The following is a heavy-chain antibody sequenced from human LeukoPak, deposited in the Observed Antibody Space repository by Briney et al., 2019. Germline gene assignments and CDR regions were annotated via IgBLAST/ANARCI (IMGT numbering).Heavy chain of an antibody. Sequence: GGSLRLSCAASGFTFISYWMHWVRQAPGKGLVWVSRINSDGSSTSYADSVKGRFTISRDNVKNSLYLQMNSLRAEDTAVYFCARRGTDYCTPSSCHPNWFAPWGQGTQVTVSS. J-gene: IGHJ5*02. CDR2: INSDGSST. V-gene: IGHV3-74*01. CDR3: ARRGTDYCTPSSCHPNWFAP. D-gene: IGHD4-11*01. CDR1: GFTFISYW.